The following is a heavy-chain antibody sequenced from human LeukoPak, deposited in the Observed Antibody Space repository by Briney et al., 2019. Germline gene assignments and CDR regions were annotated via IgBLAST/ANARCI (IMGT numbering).Heavy chain of an antibody. CDR3: ARGGRTVVTPVAFKYYYYMDV. Sequence: TGRSLRLSCAASGFTFSSYGMHWVRQAPGKGLEWVSAIGGSGGSTYYADSVKGRFTISRDNAKNSLYLQMNSLRAEDTAVYYCARGGRTVVTPVAFKYYYYMDVWGKGTTVTVSS. D-gene: IGHD4-23*01. CDR2: IGGSGGST. CDR1: GFTFSSYG. V-gene: IGHV3-21*01. J-gene: IGHJ6*03.